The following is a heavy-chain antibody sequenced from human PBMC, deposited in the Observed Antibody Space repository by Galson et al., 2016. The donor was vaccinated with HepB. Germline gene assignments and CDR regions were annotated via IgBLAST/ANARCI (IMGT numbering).Heavy chain of an antibody. D-gene: IGHD4-11*01. V-gene: IGHV3-30*18. Sequence: SLRLSCAASGFTFSSYGMHWVRQAPGKGLEWVAVISYDGSSKYYADSVKGRFTISRDNSKNTLNLQMNSLRAEDTAVYYCAKVATPNRNYENWFDSWGQGTLVTVSS. CDR3: AKVATPNRNYENWFDS. CDR1: GFTFSSYG. CDR2: ISYDGSSK. J-gene: IGHJ5*01.